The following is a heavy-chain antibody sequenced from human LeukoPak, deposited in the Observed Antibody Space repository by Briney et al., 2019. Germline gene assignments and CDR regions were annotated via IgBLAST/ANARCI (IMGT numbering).Heavy chain of an antibody. V-gene: IGHV5-51*01. CDR1: GYSFTSYW. CDR3: ARRQGYSYGLDYYYMGV. J-gene: IGHJ6*03. Sequence: GESLKISCKGSGYSFTSYWIGWVRQMPGKGLEWMGIIYPGDSDTRYSPSFQGQVTISADKSISAAYLQWSSLKASDTAMYYCARRQGYSYGLDYYYMGVWGKGTTVTVSS. D-gene: IGHD5-18*01. CDR2: IYPGDSDT.